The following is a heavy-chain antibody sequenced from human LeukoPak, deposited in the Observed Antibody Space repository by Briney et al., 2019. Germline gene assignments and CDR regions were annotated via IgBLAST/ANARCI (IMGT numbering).Heavy chain of an antibody. CDR2: IYPGDSDT. CDR3: ARQFKGTMVRGGHYDAFDI. V-gene: IGHV5-51*01. CDR1: GYSFTSYW. J-gene: IGHJ3*02. Sequence: GESLKISCKGSGYSFTSYWIGWVRQMPGKGLEWMGIIYPGDSDTRYSPSFQGQVTVSADKSISTAYLQWSSLKASDTAMYYCARQFKGTMVRGGHYDAFDIWGQGTMVTVSS. D-gene: IGHD3-10*01.